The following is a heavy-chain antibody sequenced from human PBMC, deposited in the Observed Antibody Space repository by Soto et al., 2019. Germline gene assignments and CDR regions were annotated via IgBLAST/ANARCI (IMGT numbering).Heavy chain of an antibody. J-gene: IGHJ5*02. CDR2: INHSGST. D-gene: IGHD2-2*01. CDR3: ARGPPRGYCSSTSCYPKNNWCDP. V-gene: IGHV4-34*01. CDR1: GGSFSGHY. Sequence: PSETLSLTCAVCGGSFSGHYWSWIRQPPGKGLEWIGEINHSGSTNYNPSLKSRVTISVDTSKNQFSLKLSSVTAADTAVYYCARGPPRGYCSSTSCYPKNNWCDPWGQGTLVTVSS.